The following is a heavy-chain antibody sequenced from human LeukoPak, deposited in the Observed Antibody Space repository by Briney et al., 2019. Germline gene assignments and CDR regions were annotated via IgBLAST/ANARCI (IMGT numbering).Heavy chain of an antibody. CDR3: GRDRREPLADHNAFDI. J-gene: IGHJ3*02. Sequence: SQTLSLTCTVSGGSISSGSYYWTWIRQPAGKGLEWIGRFYSGGNTNYNPSLRSRVTLSVDTSKNQFSLKLSSVTAADTAVYYCGRDRREPLADHNAFDIWGQGTMVTVSS. V-gene: IGHV4-61*02. CDR2: FYSGGNT. D-gene: IGHD1-26*01. CDR1: GGSISSGSYY.